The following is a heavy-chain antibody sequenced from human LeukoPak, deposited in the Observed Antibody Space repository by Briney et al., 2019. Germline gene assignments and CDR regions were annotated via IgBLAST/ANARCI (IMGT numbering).Heavy chain of an antibody. D-gene: IGHD3/OR15-3a*01. CDR3: AGGEGWTAED. CDR2: IKEDGTEQ. V-gene: IGHV3-7*03. J-gene: IGHJ4*02. CDR1: GFTVSRYW. Sequence: GGSLRLSCAASGFTVSRYWMTWVRQAPGKGLERVATIKEDGTEQHLVESVQGRFTVSRDNTENSVYLQMNSLRVEDTGVYFCAGGEGWTAEDWGQGTQVTVSS.